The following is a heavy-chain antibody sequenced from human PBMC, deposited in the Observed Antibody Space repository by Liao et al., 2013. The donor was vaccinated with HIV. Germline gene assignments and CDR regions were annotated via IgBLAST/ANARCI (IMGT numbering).Heavy chain of an antibody. J-gene: IGHJ2*01. V-gene: IGHV4-4*07. CDR3: ARVVRRDAYPAYWYFDL. Sequence: QVQLQESGPGLVKPSETLSLTCTVSGGSISSYYWSWIRQPAGKGLEWIGRIYTSGSTNYNPFLMSRLTMSVDTSKNQFSLKLSSVTAADTAVYYCARVVRRDAYPAYWYFDLWGRGTLVTVSS. CDR2: IYTSGST. CDR1: GGSISSYY. D-gene: IGHD5-24*01.